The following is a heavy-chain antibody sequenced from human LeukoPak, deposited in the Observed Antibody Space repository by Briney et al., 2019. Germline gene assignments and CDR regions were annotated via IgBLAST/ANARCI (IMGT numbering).Heavy chain of an antibody. CDR1: GGSISSYY. CDR2: IYYSGST. V-gene: IGHV4-59*01. D-gene: IGHD4-11*01. J-gene: IGHJ4*02. CDR3: ARLDFSNYLNDY. Sequence: SETLSLTCSVSGGSISSYYWSWIRQPPGKGLEWLGYIYYSGSTDYNPSLKSRVTISVDTSKNQFFLTLYSVTAADTAVYYCARLDFSNYLNDYWGQGTLVTVSS.